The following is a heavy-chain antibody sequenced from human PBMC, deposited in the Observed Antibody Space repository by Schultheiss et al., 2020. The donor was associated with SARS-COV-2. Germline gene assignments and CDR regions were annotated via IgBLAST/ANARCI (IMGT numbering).Heavy chain of an antibody. CDR1: GYTFTSYA. CDR3: ARSTYSYGSYYYYYYYMDV. CDR2: SNAGNGNT. D-gene: IGHD5-18*01. V-gene: IGHV1-3*02. Sequence: ASVKVSCKASGYTFTSYAMHWVRQAPGQRLEWMGWSNAGNGNTKYSQEFQGRVTITRDTSASTAYMELSSLRSEDMAVYYCARSTYSYGSYYYYYYYMDVWGKGTTVTVSS. J-gene: IGHJ6*03.